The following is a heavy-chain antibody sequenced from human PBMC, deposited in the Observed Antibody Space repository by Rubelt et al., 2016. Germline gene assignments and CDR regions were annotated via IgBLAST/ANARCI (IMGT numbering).Heavy chain of an antibody. CDR3: ASFGSYSSFYY. CDR1: GYSISSGYY. J-gene: IGHJ4*02. CDR2: IYHSGST. Sequence: QLQLQESGPGLVKPSETLSLTCTVSGYSISSGYYWGWIRQPPGKGLEWIGSIYHSGSTYYNPSPKSRVTISVDTSTNQFSLELSSVTVADTAVYYCASFGSYSSFYYWGQGTLVTVSS. D-gene: IGHD6-6*01. V-gene: IGHV4-38-2*02.